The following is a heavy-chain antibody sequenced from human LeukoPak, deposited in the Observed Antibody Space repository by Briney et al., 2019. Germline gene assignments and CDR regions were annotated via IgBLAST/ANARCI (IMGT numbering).Heavy chain of an antibody. D-gene: IGHD4-17*01. CDR1: GFTFSSYE. V-gene: IGHV3-23*01. CDR2: ISGSGGST. CDR3: AKAGLRSPKGDYYYYMDV. Sequence: PGGSLRLSCAASGFTFSSYEMNWVRQAPGKGLEWVSAISGSGGSTYYADSVKGRFTISRDNSKNTLYLQMNSLRAEDTAVYYCAKAGLRSPKGDYYYYMDVWGKGTTVTVSS. J-gene: IGHJ6*03.